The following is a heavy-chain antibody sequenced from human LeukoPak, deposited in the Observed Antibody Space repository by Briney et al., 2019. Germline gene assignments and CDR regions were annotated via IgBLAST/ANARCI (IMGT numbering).Heavy chain of an antibody. CDR1: GFTFISYA. Sequence: GGSLRLSCAASGFTFISYAMSWVRQAPGKGLEWVSAISGSGGSTYYADSVKGRFTISRDNSKNTLYVQMNSLRAEDMAVYYCAKDGGSGYYYFDYWGQGTLVTVSS. V-gene: IGHV3-23*01. CDR3: AKDGGSGYYYFDY. CDR2: ISGSGGST. D-gene: IGHD3-22*01. J-gene: IGHJ4*02.